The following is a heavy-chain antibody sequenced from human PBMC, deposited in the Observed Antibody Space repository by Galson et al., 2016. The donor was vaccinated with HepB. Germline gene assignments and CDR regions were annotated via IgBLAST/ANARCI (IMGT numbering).Heavy chain of an antibody. J-gene: IGHJ5*02. Sequence: SVKVSCKASGYMFTDYGIHWVRQAPGQGLEWLGWINAANGITKYSQKFQDRVTITRDAFATTAYVELSSLRSEDTAVYFCARTYCNRSDCYYHFDPWGQGTLVTVSS. D-gene: IGHD2-21*02. V-gene: IGHV1-3*01. CDR2: INAANGIT. CDR3: ARTYCNRSDCYYHFDP. CDR1: GYMFTDYG.